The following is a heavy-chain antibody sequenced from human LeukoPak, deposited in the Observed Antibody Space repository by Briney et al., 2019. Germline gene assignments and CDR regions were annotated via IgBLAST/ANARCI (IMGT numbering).Heavy chain of an antibody. V-gene: IGHV1-69*13. D-gene: IGHD2/OR15-2a*01. CDR2: IIPIFGTA. CDR1: GGTFSSYA. Sequence: ASVKVSCKASGGTFSSYAISWVRQAPGQGLEWMGGIIPIFGTANYAQKFQGRVTITADESTSTAYMELSSLRSEDTAVYYCARVLSLRYSYYFDYWGQGTLVTVSS. J-gene: IGHJ4*02. CDR3: ARVLSLRYSYYFDY.